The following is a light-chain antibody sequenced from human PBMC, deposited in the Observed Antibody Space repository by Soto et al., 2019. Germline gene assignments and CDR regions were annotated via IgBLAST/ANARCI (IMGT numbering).Light chain of an antibody. CDR1: SSDVGGYNY. CDR2: DVS. Sequence: QCVLTQPPSASGSPGRSVTISCPGTSSDVGGYNYVSWYQQHPGKAPKLMIYDVSQRPSGVPDRFSGSKSGNTASLTVSGLQAEDEADYYCSSYAGTYIVFGTGTKVTVL. V-gene: IGLV2-8*01. CDR3: SSYAGTYIV. J-gene: IGLJ1*01.